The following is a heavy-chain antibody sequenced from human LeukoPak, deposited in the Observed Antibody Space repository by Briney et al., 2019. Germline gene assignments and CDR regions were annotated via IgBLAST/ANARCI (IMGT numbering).Heavy chain of an antibody. CDR3: AKDLGYYGSKGFDY. CDR2: IWYGGSNK. CDR1: GFTFSSYG. J-gene: IGHJ4*02. Sequence: GGSLRLSCAASGFTFSSYGMHWVRRAPGKGLEWVAVIWYGGSNKYYADSVKGRFTISRDNSKNTLYLQMNSLRAEDTAVYYCAKDLGYYGSKGFDYWGQGTLVTVSS. D-gene: IGHD3-10*01. V-gene: IGHV3-30*02.